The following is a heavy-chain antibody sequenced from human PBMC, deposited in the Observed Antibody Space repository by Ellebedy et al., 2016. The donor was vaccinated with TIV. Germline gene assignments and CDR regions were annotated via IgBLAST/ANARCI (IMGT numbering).Heavy chain of an antibody. D-gene: IGHD6-19*01. CDR2: IIAIFGTT. Sequence: ASVKVSCKASGATFSGSVISWVRQAPGLGLEWIGGIIAIFGTTKYAQKFQGRVTITADQLTTTSHMELSDLRFEDTAIYYCARHIGYSNGPSEYWGQGSLVTVSS. CDR3: ARHIGYSNGPSEY. CDR1: GATFSGSV. J-gene: IGHJ4*02. V-gene: IGHV1-69*13.